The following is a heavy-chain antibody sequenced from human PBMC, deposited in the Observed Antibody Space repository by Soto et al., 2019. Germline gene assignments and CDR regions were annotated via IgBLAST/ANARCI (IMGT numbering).Heavy chain of an antibody. CDR1: GFTLSNSA. CDR2: ISRNGDNI. D-gene: IGHD2-15*01. V-gene: IGHV3-64*04. Sequence: PGGSLRLSCSDSGFTLSNSAMHWVRQPPGKGLECVSAISRNGDNIYYADSVKDRFTISRDISTNTLYLHMYSLRPEDTAVYYCAKELGGIVVGDDAFEIWGQGTMVTVSS. J-gene: IGHJ3*02. CDR3: AKELGGIVVGDDAFEI.